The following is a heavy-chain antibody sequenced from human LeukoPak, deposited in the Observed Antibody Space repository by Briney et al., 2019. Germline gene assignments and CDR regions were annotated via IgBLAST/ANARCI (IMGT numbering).Heavy chain of an antibody. CDR2: IWYDGSNK. Sequence: GRSLRLSCAASGFTFSSYGMHWVRQAPGKGLEWVAVIWYDGSNKYYADSMKGRFTISRDNSKNTLYLQMNSLRAEDTAVYYCARDSLVGATYFDYWGQGTLVTVSS. CDR3: ARDSLVGATYFDY. V-gene: IGHV3-33*01. CDR1: GFTFSSYG. J-gene: IGHJ4*02. D-gene: IGHD1-26*01.